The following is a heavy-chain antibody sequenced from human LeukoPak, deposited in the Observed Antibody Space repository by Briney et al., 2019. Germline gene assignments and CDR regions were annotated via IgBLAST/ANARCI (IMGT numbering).Heavy chain of an antibody. CDR2: IHHSGKT. J-gene: IGHJ4*02. CDR1: GYSISSGYH. CDR3: AGTAYCSGGSCYSYFDY. V-gene: IGHV4-38-2*02. Sequence: SETLSLTCTVSGYSISSGYHWDWIRQPPGKGLEWIGSIHHSGKTYYNPSLKSRVTISVDTSKNQFSLNLNSVTAADTAVYYCAGTAYCSGGSCYSYFDYWGQGTLVTVSS. D-gene: IGHD2-15*01.